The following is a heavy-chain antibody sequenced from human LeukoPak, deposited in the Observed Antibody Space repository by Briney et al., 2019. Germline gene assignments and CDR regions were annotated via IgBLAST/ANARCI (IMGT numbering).Heavy chain of an antibody. CDR3: AREGDIVVVSPTNWFDP. J-gene: IGHJ5*02. CDR2: IIPILGIA. V-gene: IGHV1-69*04. Sequence: ASVKVSCKASGYTFTSYYMHWVRQAPGQGREWMGRIIPILGIANYAQKFQGRVTITADKSTSTAYMELGSLRSEDTAVYYCAREGDIVVVSPTNWFDPWGQGTLVTVSS. D-gene: IGHD2-21*01. CDR1: GYTFTSYY.